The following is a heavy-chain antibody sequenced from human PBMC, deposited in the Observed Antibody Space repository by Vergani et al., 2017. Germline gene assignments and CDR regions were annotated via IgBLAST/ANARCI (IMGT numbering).Heavy chain of an antibody. CDR1: GFTFSDFG. CDR2: IGSSGPYI. V-gene: IGHV3-21*06. CDR3: ARDCTSGGCPNNSGMGV. D-gene: IGHD2-8*01. Sequence: VQLVESGGGLVKPGGSLRLSCAASGFTFSDFGMSWVRQAPGKGLEWVAFIGSSGPYINYADSVKGRFIISRDNTNNSLFLQLRSLRAEDAAVYYCARDCTSGGCPNNSGMGVWGQGATVTVSS. J-gene: IGHJ6*02.